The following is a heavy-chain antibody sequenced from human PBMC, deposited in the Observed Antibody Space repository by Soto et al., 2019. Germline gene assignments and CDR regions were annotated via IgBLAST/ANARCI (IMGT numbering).Heavy chain of an antibody. V-gene: IGHV3-48*02. CDR2: ISSTSSKI. D-gene: IGHD2-8*02. CDR1: EFTVSSYA. J-gene: IGHJ6*02. CDR3: ARDFDCVDGVCYMRYYYSGLAV. Sequence: WGSLKLACVSSEFTVSSYAMTVVRQTPGKGLEWLSYISSTSSKIYYADSVKGRFTISRDNAKDSLYLQMNSLRDEDTAVYYCARDFDCVDGVCYMRYYYSGLAVWGQGTTVTVSS.